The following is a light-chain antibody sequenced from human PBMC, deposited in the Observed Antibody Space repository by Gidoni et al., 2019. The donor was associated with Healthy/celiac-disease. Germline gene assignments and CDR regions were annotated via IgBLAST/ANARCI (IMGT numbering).Light chain of an antibody. CDR2: GAS. J-gene: IGKJ5*01. CDR3: QQYGSSPPALT. CDR1: QSVSSSY. Sequence: EIVLTQSPGTLSLSPGERATLSCRASQSVSSSYLAWYQQRPGQAPRLLIYGASSRATGIPDRFSGSGSGTDFTLNISRLEPEDFAVYYCQQYGSSPPALTFGQGTRLEIK. V-gene: IGKV3-20*01.